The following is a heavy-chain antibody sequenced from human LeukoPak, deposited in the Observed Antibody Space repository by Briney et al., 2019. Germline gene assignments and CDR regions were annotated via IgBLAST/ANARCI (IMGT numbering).Heavy chain of an antibody. J-gene: IGHJ3*02. D-gene: IGHD2-8*01. CDR1: GFTVSSNY. CDR3: ARDNGYAFDI. Sequence: GGSLRLSCAASGFTVSSNYMGWVRQAPGKGLEWVSSISSSSYIYYADSVKGRFTISRDNAKNSLYLQMNSLRAEDTAVYYCARDNGYAFDIWGQGTMVTVSS. CDR2: ISSSSYI. V-gene: IGHV3-69-1*01.